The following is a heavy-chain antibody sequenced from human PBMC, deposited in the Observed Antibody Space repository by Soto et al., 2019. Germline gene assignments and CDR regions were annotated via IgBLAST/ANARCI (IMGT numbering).Heavy chain of an antibody. CDR3: ARDRFRYNWNAYGMDV. J-gene: IGHJ6*02. D-gene: IGHD1-20*01. V-gene: IGHV3-21*01. CDR2: ISSSSSYI. CDR1: GFPFSSYS. Sequence: EVQLVESGGGLVKPGGSLRLSCAASGFPFSSYSMNWVRQAPGKGLEWVSSISSSSSYIYYADSVKGRFTISRDNAKNSRYLQMNSLRAEDTAVYYCARDRFRYNWNAYGMDVWCQGTTVTVSS.